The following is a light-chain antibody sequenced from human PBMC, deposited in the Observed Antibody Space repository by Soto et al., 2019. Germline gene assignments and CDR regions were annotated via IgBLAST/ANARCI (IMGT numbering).Light chain of an antibody. CDR2: DAS. V-gene: IGKV3-11*01. J-gene: IGKJ4*01. CDR3: QQRSNWLT. CDR1: QSVSSY. Sequence: IVLTQSPATLSLSPGERATLSCRASQSVSSYLAWYQQKPGQAPRLLIYDASNRATGIPARFSGSGSGTDFTLTISSREAEDFAFYYCQQRSNWLTFGGGTKVEIK.